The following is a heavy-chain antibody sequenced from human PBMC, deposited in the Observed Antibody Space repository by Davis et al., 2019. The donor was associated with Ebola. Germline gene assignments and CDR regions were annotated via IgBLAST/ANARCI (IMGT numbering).Heavy chain of an antibody. D-gene: IGHD3-3*01. CDR1: GFTFSSYA. J-gene: IGHJ3*02. CDR2: ISYDGSNK. Sequence: PGGSLRLSCAASGFTFSSYAMHWVRQAPGKGLEWVAVISYDGSNKYYADSVKGRFTISRDNSKNTLYLQMNSLRAEDTAVYYCAREGLGSDITIFGVVSDAFDIWGQGTMVTVSS. CDR3: AREGLGSDITIFGVVSDAFDI. V-gene: IGHV3-30-3*01.